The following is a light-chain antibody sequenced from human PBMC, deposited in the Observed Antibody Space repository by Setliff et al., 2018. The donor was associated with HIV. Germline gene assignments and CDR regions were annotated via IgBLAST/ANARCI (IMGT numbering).Light chain of an antibody. Sequence: QSALTQPRSVSGSPGQSVTFSCTGSSSDVGAYNYVSWYQQHPGKAPKLMIYDVTKRPSGVPDRFSGSKSGNTASLTISGLQAEDEADYFCSSNTSSSPLYVFATGTKV. CDR3: SSNTSSSPLYV. V-gene: IGLV2-11*01. CDR1: SSDVGAYNY. J-gene: IGLJ1*01. CDR2: DVT.